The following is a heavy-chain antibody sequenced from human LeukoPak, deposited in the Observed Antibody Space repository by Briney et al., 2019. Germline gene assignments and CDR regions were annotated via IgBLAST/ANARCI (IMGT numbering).Heavy chain of an antibody. D-gene: IGHD6-6*01. CDR2: LYSDGKT. CDR1: GFIVSRND. V-gene: IGHV3-53*01. Sequence: GGSLRLSCAVSGFIVSRNDMTWVRQAPGKGLEWVSLLYSDGKTFYADSVKGRFTISRDNSKNTLNLQMNSLRADDTAVYYCARLIGDRTIYDYWGQGTLVTVSS. CDR3: ARLIGDRTIYDY. J-gene: IGHJ4*02.